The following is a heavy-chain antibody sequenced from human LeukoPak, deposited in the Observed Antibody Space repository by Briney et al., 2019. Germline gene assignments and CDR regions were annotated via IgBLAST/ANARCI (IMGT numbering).Heavy chain of an antibody. CDR2: ISGSGGST. D-gene: IGHD4-17*01. Sequence: PGGSLRLSCAASGFTFSSYAMNWVRQAPGKGLEWVSAISGSGGSTYYADSVKGRFTISRDNSKNTLYLQMNSLRAEDTAVYYCARGSAYDYGFPDYWGQGTLVTVSS. V-gene: IGHV3-23*01. J-gene: IGHJ4*02. CDR1: GFTFSSYA. CDR3: ARGSAYDYGFPDY.